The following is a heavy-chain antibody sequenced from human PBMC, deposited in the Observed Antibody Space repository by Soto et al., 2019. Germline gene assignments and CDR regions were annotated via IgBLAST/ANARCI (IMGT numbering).Heavy chain of an antibody. CDR3: ARDLTIVPATHPRLENYGMDV. V-gene: IGHV1-18*01. CDR2: ISPYNGHT. J-gene: IGHJ6*02. D-gene: IGHD2-2*01. Sequence: QVQLVQSAGEVKKPGASVKVSCKASGYSFTSYGISWVRRAPGQGLERMGWISPYNGHTQFVERFQGRVTMTTDTSTKTAYMGLRNLRSDDTAHYYWARDLTIVPATHPRLENYGMDVWGQGTTVIVSS. CDR1: GYSFTSYG.